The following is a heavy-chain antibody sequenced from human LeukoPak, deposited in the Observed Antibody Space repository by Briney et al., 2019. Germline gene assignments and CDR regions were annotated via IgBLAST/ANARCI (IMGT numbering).Heavy chain of an antibody. Sequence: GGSLRLSCAASGFTFSSYSMNWVRQAPGKGLEWVSSISSSSSYIYYADSVKGRFTISRDNAKNSLYLQMNSLRAEDTAVYYCGRDIEVVFRGGFDYWGQGTLVTVSS. CDR2: ISSSSSYI. J-gene: IGHJ4*02. CDR1: GFTFSSYS. D-gene: IGHD3-22*01. CDR3: GRDIEVVFRGGFDY. V-gene: IGHV3-21*01.